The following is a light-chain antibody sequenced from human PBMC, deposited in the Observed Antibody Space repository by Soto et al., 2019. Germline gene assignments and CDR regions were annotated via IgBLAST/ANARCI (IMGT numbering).Light chain of an antibody. J-gene: IGKJ2*01. Sequence: EIGLTQSPGTLSLSPGERATFSCRPSQSVSTTSLAWYQQKPGLPPRLLMYATSSRATGIPDRFTGSGSASDFTLTISRVEPGDSAVYYCQQYGGSPFTFGQGTKLEI. V-gene: IGKV3-20*01. CDR2: ATS. CDR3: QQYGGSPFT. CDR1: QSVSTTS.